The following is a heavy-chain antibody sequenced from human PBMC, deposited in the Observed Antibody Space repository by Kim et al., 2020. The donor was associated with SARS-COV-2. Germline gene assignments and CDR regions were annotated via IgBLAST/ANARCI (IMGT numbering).Heavy chain of an antibody. CDR2: IYYSGST. CDR3: ARLHNTIFGVVRGGCCGRY. CDR1: GGSISSSSYY. J-gene: IGHJ4*02. D-gene: IGHD3-3*01. V-gene: IGHV4-39*01. Sequence: SETLSLTCTVSGGSISSSSYYWGWIRQPPGKGLEWIGSIYYSGSTYYNPSLKSRVTISVDTSKNQFSLKLSSVTAADTAVYYCARLHNTIFGVVRGGCCGRYWGQGTLVTVSS.